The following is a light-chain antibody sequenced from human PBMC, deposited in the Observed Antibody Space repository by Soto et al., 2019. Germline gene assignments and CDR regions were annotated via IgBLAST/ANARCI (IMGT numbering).Light chain of an antibody. Sequence: QSALTQPPSASGSPGQSVTLSCTGTSSDVGAYNYVSWYQQHPGKAPKLVIYEVSTRPSGVPDRFSGSQSGNTASLTVSGLQAEDEADYYCSSYAGSNNLVFGGGTKLTVL. V-gene: IGLV2-8*01. CDR1: SSDVGAYNY. CDR2: EVS. CDR3: SSYAGSNNLV. J-gene: IGLJ3*02.